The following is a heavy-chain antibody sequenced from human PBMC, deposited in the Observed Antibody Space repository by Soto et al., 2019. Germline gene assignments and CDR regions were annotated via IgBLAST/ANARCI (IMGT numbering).Heavy chain of an antibody. V-gene: IGHV1-18*04. Sequence: ASVKVSCNASGYTFTSYGISWVRQAPGQGLEWMGWISAYNGNTNYAQKLQGRVTMTTDTSTSTAYMELRSLRSDDTAVYYCARVGTKRIAASPDYWGQGTLVTVYS. CDR3: ARVGTKRIAASPDY. J-gene: IGHJ4*02. CDR2: ISAYNGNT. CDR1: GYTFTSYG. D-gene: IGHD6-6*01.